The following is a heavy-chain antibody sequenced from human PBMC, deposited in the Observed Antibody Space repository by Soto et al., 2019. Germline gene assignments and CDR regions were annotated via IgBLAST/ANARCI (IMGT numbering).Heavy chain of an antibody. V-gene: IGHV4-39*07. J-gene: IGHJ2*01. CDR3: ARVRENWGSSRSYWYFDL. CDR2: IYYSGST. CDR1: GGSISSSSYY. Sequence: SETLSLTCTVSGGSISSSSYYWGWIRQPPGKGLEWIGGIYYSGSTYYNPSLKSRVTISVDTSKNQFSLKLSSVTAADTVVYYCARVRENWGSSRSYWYFDLWGRGTLVTVSS. D-gene: IGHD7-27*01.